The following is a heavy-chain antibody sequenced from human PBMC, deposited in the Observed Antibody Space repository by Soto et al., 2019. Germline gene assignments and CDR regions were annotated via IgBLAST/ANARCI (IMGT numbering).Heavy chain of an antibody. Sequence: ASVKVSCKASGYTFTSYYMHWVRQAPGQGLEWMGIINPSGGSTSYARKLQGRVTMTRDTSMSTVYMELSRLRSDDTAVYYFARVHYDYIWGSYPKGNWFDPWGQGTLVTVSS. J-gene: IGHJ5*02. CDR3: ARVHYDYIWGSYPKGNWFDP. V-gene: IGHV1-46*01. D-gene: IGHD3-16*02. CDR2: INPSGGST. CDR1: GYTFTSYY.